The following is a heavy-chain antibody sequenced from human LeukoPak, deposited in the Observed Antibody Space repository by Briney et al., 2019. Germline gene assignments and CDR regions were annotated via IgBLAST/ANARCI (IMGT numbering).Heavy chain of an antibody. CDR1: GFTFSSYA. V-gene: IGHV3-30*04. CDR2: ISYDGSNK. CDR3: ARVRGYCSSTSCYSLDY. J-gene: IGHJ4*02. D-gene: IGHD2-2*02. Sequence: GRSLRLSCAASGFTFSSYAMHWVRQAPGKGLEWVAVISYDGSNKYYADSVKGRFTISRDNSKNTLYLQMNSLRADDTAVYYCARVRGYCSSTSCYSLDYWGQGTLVTVSS.